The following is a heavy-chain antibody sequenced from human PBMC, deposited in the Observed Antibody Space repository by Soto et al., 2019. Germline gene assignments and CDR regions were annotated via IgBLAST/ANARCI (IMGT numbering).Heavy chain of an antibody. CDR2: TYNTVST. V-gene: IGHV4-30-4*01. CDR1: GGSVSSGGYF. CDR3: ARASDVDNVDS. J-gene: IGHJ4*02. Sequence: QVQLQESGPGLVEPSQTLSLTCTVSGGSVSSGGYFWSWIRQSPGKGLEWIGHTYNTVSTYGNPSLASRLTISAATSMTPFSLRLTSVTAADTAVYFCARASDVDNVDSWCQGTLVTVSS.